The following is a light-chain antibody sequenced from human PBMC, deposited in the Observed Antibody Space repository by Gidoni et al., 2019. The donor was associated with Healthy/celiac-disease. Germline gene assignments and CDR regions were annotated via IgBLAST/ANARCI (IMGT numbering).Light chain of an antibody. J-gene: IGKJ1*01. CDR3: QKYNSAPWT. CDR2: AAS. CDR1: QGISNY. V-gene: IGKV1-27*01. Sequence: DIQMTQSPSSLSASVGDRVTITCRASQGISNYLAWYQQKPGKVPKLLIYAASTSQSGVPSRFSGSGSGTDFTLTISSLQPEDVATYYCQKYNSAPWTFGQGTKGEIK.